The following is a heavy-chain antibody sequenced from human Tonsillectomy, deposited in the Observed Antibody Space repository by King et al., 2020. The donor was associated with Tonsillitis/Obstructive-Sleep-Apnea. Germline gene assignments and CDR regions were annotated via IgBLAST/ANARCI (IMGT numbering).Heavy chain of an antibody. CDR2: ISAYNGNT. J-gene: IGHJ4*02. D-gene: IGHD3-9*01. V-gene: IGHV1-18*01. Sequence: QLVQSGAEVKKPGASVKVSCKASGYTFTSYGISWVRQAPGQGLEWMGWISAYNGNTNYAQKLQGRVTMTTDTSTSTAYMELRSLRSDDTAVYYCARCELRYFDWLLANQYYFDYWGQGTLVTVSS. CDR1: GYTFTSYG. CDR3: ARCELRYFDWLLANQYYFDY.